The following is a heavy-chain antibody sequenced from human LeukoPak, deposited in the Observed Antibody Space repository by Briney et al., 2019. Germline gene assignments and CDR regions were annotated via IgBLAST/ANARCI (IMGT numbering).Heavy chain of an antibody. J-gene: IGHJ4*02. CDR1: SGSISSYY. Sequence: SETLSLTCTVSSGSISSYYWSWIRQPPGKGLEWIGYIYYSGSTNYNPSIKSRVTISVDTSKNQFSLKLSSVTAADTAVYYCASYYYGSGSRFWGQGTLVTVSS. CDR3: ASYYYGSGSRF. D-gene: IGHD3-10*01. V-gene: IGHV4-59*01. CDR2: IYYSGST.